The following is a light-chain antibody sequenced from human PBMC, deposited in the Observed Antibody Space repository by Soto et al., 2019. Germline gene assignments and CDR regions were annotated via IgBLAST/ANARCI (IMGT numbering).Light chain of an antibody. Sequence: IVLTQSPPSLPSSPGESATLTSSASHQGSSNYLAWYQQKPGQAPKLLIYAASSRATGIPDRFSGSGSGTDFTLTISRLEPEDFAVYYCQQYSSSPWTFGQGTKVDIK. CDR2: AAS. J-gene: IGKJ1*01. V-gene: IGKV3-20*01. CDR1: HQGSSNY. CDR3: QQYSSSPWT.